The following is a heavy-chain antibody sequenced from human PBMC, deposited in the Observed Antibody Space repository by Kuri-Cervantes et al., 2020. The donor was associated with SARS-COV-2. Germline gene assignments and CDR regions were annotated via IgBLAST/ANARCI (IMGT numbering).Heavy chain of an antibody. Sequence: GGSLRLSCKGSGFTFRSYWMHWVRQAPGKGLEWVSYISSSSSTIYYADSVKGRFTISRDNAKNSLYLQMNSLRAEDTAVYYCARVEGISLDYWGQGTLVTVSS. D-gene: IGHD3-3*01. CDR1: GFTFRSYW. V-gene: IGHV3-48*01. CDR2: ISSSSSTI. J-gene: IGHJ4*02. CDR3: ARVEGISLDY.